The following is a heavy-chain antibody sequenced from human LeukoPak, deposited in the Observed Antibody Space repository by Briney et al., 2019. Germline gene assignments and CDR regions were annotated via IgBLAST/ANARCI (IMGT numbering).Heavy chain of an antibody. V-gene: IGHV3-33*01. J-gene: IGHJ4*02. D-gene: IGHD3-10*01. CDR3: AREYYSSGSYLDY. Sequence: GKSLRLSCAASGFTFSSYGMHWVRQAPGKGLEWVAVIWYDGSNKYYADSVKGRFTISRDNSKNTLYLQMNSLRAEDTAVYYCAREYYSSGSYLDYWGQGTLVTVSS. CDR2: IWYDGSNK. CDR1: GFTFSSYG.